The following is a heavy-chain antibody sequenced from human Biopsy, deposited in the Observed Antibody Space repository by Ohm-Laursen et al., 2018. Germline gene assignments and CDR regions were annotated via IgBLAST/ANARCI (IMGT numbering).Heavy chain of an antibody. CDR2: VYYTGST. Sequence: SDTLSLTWTASGDSISSYYWSWIRQPPGKGLEWIGYVYYTGSTDYNPSLQSRVTISVDTSKNHFSPRLRSVTPADTAIYYCARDRGYYSDRTVTGYFDLWGRGTLVTVSS. V-gene: IGHV4-59*01. CDR1: GDSISSYY. D-gene: IGHD3-22*01. CDR3: ARDRGYYSDRTVTGYFDL. J-gene: IGHJ2*01.